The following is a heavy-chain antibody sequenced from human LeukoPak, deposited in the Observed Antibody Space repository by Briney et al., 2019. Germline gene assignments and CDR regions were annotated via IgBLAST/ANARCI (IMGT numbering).Heavy chain of an antibody. D-gene: IGHD6-13*01. CDR1: GGSISSGGYY. Sequence: SQTLSLTCTVSGGSISSGGYYWSWIRQPAGKGLEWIGRIYTSGSTNYNPSLKSRVTISVDTSKNQFSLKLSSVTAADTAVYYCARAAGSAFDIWGQGTMVTVSS. V-gene: IGHV4-61*02. CDR3: ARAAGSAFDI. J-gene: IGHJ3*02. CDR2: IYTSGST.